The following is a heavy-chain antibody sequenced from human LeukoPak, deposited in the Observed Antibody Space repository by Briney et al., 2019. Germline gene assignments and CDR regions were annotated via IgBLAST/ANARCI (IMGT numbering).Heavy chain of an antibody. CDR3: ARDGADYYGSGSYPDYDAFDI. Sequence: TGGSLRLSCAASGFTFSNNWMSWVRQAPGKGLECVANIKKDGSEKYYINSVKGRFTISRDNAKNSLYLQMNSLRAEDTAVYYCARDGADYYGSGSYPDYDAFDIWGQGTMVTVSS. D-gene: IGHD3-10*01. CDR1: GFTFSNNW. J-gene: IGHJ3*02. V-gene: IGHV3-7*03. CDR2: IKKDGSEK.